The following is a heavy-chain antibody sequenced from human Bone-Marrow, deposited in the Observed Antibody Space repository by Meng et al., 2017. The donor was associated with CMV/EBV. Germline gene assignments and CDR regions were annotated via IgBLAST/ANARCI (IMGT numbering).Heavy chain of an antibody. D-gene: IGHD3-16*02. J-gene: IGHJ3*02. CDR1: GGSFSGYY. V-gene: IGHV4-59*01. Sequence: GSLRLSCAVYGGSFSGYYWSWIRQPPGKGLEWIGYIYYSGSTNYNPSLKSRVTISVDTSKNQFSLKLSSVTAADTAVYYCAGYIPGPDAFDIWGQGTMVTVSS. CDR2: IYYSGST. CDR3: AGYIPGPDAFDI.